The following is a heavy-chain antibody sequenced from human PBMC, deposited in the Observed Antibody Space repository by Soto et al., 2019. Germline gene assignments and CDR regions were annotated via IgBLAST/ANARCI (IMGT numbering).Heavy chain of an antibody. CDR3: AGGDSLFYPENGLLTFDP. J-gene: IGHJ5*02. V-gene: IGHV1-8*01. Sequence: ASVKVSCKASGYTFTSYDINWVRQATGQGLEWMGWMNPNSGNTGYAQKFQGRVTMTRNTSISTAYMELSSLRSEDTAVYYCAGGDSLFYPENGLLTFDPWGQGTLVTVSS. CDR2: MNPNSGNT. CDR1: GYTFTSYD. D-gene: IGHD2-21*01.